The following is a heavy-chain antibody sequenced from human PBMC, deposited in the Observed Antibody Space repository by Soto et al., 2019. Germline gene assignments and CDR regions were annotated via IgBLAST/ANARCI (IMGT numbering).Heavy chain of an antibody. V-gene: IGHV3-30-3*01. Sequence: GGSLRLSCAASGFTFSSYAMHWVRQAPGKGLEWVAVISYDGSNKYYADSVKGRFTISRDNSKNTLYLQMNSLRAEDTAVYYCARDPPSSNFDWLPRLNYYYGMDVWGQGTTVTVSS. D-gene: IGHD3-9*01. CDR3: ARDPPSSNFDWLPRLNYYYGMDV. CDR1: GFTFSSYA. CDR2: ISYDGSNK. J-gene: IGHJ6*02.